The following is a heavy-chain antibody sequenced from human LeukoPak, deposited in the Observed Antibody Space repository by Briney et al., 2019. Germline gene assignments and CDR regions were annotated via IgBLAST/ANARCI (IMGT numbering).Heavy chain of an antibody. CDR2: ISGSGGST. CDR3: ARGDKAVPFDWFDP. CDR1: GCTFSSYA. Sequence: GGSLRLSCAASGCTFSSYAMSWVRQAPGEGLEWVSAISGSGGSTYSADPVTGRFTISRDNSKPTLALQMHTLRTDDTAVYFCARGDKAVPFDWFDPWGQGTLVSVSS. J-gene: IGHJ5*02. D-gene: IGHD6-19*01. V-gene: IGHV3-23*01.